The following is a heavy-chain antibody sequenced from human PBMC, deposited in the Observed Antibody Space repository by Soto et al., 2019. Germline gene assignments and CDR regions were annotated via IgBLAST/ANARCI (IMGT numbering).Heavy chain of an antibody. J-gene: IGHJ3*02. CDR1: GFTFSGSA. V-gene: IGHV3-73*01. CDR2: IRSKANSYAT. D-gene: IGHD3-22*01. Sequence: PGGSLRLSCAASGFTFSGSAMHWVRQASGKGLEWVGRIRSKANSYATAYAASVKGRFTISRDDSKNTAYLQMNSLKTEDTAVYYCTRHYYDSSGYSRLAFDIWGQGTMVTVSS. CDR3: TRHYYDSSGYSRLAFDI.